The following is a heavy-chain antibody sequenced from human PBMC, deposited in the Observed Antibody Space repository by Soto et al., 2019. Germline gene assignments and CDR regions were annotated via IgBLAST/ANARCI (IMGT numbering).Heavy chain of an antibody. V-gene: IGHV1-3*01. CDR1: GYTFTSYA. D-gene: IGHD3-10*01. Sequence: ASVKVSCKASGYTFTSYAMHWVRQAPGQRLEWMGWINAGNGNTKYSQKFQGRVTITRDTSASTAYMELSSLRSEDTAVYYCARGSWLWFGELSGYWGQGTLVTVS. CDR2: INAGNGNT. CDR3: ARGSWLWFGELSGY. J-gene: IGHJ4*02.